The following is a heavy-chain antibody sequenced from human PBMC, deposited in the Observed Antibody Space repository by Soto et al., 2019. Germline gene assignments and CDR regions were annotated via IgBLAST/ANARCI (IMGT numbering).Heavy chain of an antibody. J-gene: IGHJ4*02. D-gene: IGHD2-15*01. CDR2: ISAYNGNT. Sequence: ASVKVSCKASGYTFTSYGISWVRQAPGQGLEWMGWISAYNGNTNYAQKLQGRVTMTTDTSTSTAYMELRSLRSDDTAVYYCARDSCSGGSCYWYYFGNWGQGTLVTVSS. V-gene: IGHV1-18*01. CDR3: ARDSCSGGSCYWYYFGN. CDR1: GYTFTSYG.